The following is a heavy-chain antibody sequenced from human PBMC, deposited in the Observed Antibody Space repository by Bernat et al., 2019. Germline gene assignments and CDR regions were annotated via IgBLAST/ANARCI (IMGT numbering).Heavy chain of an antibody. CDR1: GFTFSSYA. J-gene: IGHJ1*01. Sequence: EVQLVESGGGLVQPGGSLRLSCAASGFTFSSYAMSWVRQAPGKGLEWVSAISGSGGSTYYADSVKGRFTISRDNAKNTLYLQMNSLRDDDTAVYYCAKMDYYDSSGYYGYLQHWGQGTLVTVSS. CDR3: AKMDYYDSSGYYGYLQH. V-gene: IGHV3-23*04. CDR2: ISGSGGST. D-gene: IGHD3-22*01.